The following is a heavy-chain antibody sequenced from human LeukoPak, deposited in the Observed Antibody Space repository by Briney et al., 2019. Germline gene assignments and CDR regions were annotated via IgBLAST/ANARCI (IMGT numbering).Heavy chain of an antibody. CDR3: ASRHSSSWYYFDY. V-gene: IGHV1-3*04. CDR1: VYTFTSYA. Sequence: ASVKVSCKASVYTFTSYAMHWVRQAPGQRLEWMGWINTGNGNTKYSQEFQGRVTITRDTSTSTAYTELRSLRSDDTAVYYCASRHSSSWYYFDYWGQGTLVTVSS. D-gene: IGHD6-13*01. J-gene: IGHJ4*02. CDR2: INTGNGNT.